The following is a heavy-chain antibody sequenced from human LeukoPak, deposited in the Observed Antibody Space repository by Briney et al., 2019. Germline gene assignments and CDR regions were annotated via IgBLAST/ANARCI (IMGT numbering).Heavy chain of an antibody. D-gene: IGHD1-1*01. V-gene: IGHV1-24*01. J-gene: IGHJ2*01. Sequence: GASVKVSCKVSGYTLTELSMHWVRQAPGKGPEWMGGFDPEDGETIYAQKFQGRVTMTEDTSTDTAYMELSSLRSEDTAVYYCATDYNWNDTWNWYFDLWGRGTLVTVSS. CDR1: GYTLTELS. CDR2: FDPEDGET. CDR3: ATDYNWNDTWNWYFDL.